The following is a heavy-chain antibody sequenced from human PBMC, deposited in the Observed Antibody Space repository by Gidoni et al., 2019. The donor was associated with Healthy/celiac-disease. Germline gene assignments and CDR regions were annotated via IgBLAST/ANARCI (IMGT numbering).Heavy chain of an antibody. CDR1: GGSISSYY. Sequence: QVQLQESGPGLVKPSETLSLTCTVSGGSISSYYWSWIRQPPGKGLEWIGDIYDSGSTNYNPSLKSRVTISVDTSKNQFSLKLSSVTAADTAVYYCAGGYSYATDYWGQGTLVTVSS. V-gene: IGHV4-59*01. CDR2: IYDSGST. J-gene: IGHJ4*02. D-gene: IGHD5-18*01. CDR3: AGGYSYATDY.